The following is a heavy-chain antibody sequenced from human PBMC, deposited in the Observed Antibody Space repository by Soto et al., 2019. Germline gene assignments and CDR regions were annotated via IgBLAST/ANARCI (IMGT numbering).Heavy chain of an antibody. J-gene: IGHJ6*02. V-gene: IGHV4-31*03. CDR2: IFYSGST. CDR1: GGSISSGVYY. D-gene: IGHD3-22*01. Sequence: SETLSLTCTVSGGSISSGVYYWSWIRQHPGKGLEWIGYIFYSGSTYYNPSLKSRLTISVDTSKNQFSLKLSSVTAADTAVYYCARSPDSSGYYPRRYYYGMDVWGQGTTVTVS. CDR3: ARSPDSSGYYPRRYYYGMDV.